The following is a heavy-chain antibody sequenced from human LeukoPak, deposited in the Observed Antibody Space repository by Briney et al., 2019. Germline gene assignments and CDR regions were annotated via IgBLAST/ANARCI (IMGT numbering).Heavy chain of an antibody. CDR1: GFSFSSYG. D-gene: IGHD4-17*01. J-gene: IGHJ6*02. CDR2: IWYDGTNE. V-gene: IGHV3-33*01. Sequence: GGSLRLSCAASGFSFSSYGMHWVRQAPGKGLEWVAVIWYDGTNENYVDSVKGRFSISRDNSKNTVYLQMNSLRAEDTAVYYCARVKGPTVTTYYYGMDVWGQGTTVTVAS. CDR3: ARVKGPTVTTYYYGMDV.